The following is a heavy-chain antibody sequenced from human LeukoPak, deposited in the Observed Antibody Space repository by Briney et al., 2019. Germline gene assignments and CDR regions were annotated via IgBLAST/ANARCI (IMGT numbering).Heavy chain of an antibody. CDR1: GGSISSGDYY. Sequence: SETLSLTCIVSGGSISSGDYYWSWIRQPPGKGLEWIGYIYYSGSTYYNPSLKSRVTISGDTSKNQFSLKLSSVTAADTAVYYCARGERGFGPDFWGQGTLVTVSS. V-gene: IGHV4-30-4*08. CDR2: IYYSGST. CDR3: ARGERGFGPDF. J-gene: IGHJ4*02. D-gene: IGHD3-10*01.